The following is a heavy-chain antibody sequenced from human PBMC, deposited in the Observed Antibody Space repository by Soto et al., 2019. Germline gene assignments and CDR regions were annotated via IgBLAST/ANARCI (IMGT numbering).Heavy chain of an antibody. CDR2: ISTYIGDT. CDR3: TRFEWELLQSDWFDP. D-gene: IGHD1-26*01. CDR1: GYTFTSYG. V-gene: IGHV1-18*04. J-gene: IGHJ5*02. Sequence: QPQLVQSGPEVKKPGASVKVSCKASGYTFTSYGISWVRQVPGQGLEWMGWISTYIGDTNYAQKFQGRLTMTTDTSTSTAYSELRSLRCDDTAVYYCTRFEWELLQSDWFDPWGQGTLVTVSS.